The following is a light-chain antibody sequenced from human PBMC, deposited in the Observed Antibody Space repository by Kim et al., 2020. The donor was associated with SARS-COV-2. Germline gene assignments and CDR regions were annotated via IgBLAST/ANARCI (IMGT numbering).Light chain of an antibody. V-gene: IGKV1-5*03. Sequence: ETVTNDWRASQSYGNWLAWFQQKPGRAPRVLIYKASNLETGVPSRFSGSGSETDFTLTIRNLHPEDIATYYCQQYNSFTYTFGQGTKLEIK. CDR1: QSYGNW. CDR2: KAS. J-gene: IGKJ2*01. CDR3: QQYNSFTYT.